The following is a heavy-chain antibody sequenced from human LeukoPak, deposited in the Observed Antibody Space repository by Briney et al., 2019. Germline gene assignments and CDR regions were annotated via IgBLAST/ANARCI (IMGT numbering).Heavy chain of an antibody. CDR1: GYMFTGYY. D-gene: IGHD3-3*01. CDR3: ARDTGSDFWSGYYSSSETNHFDY. V-gene: IGHV1-2*02. J-gene: IGHJ4*02. Sequence: GASVKVSCKASGYMFTGYYLHWVRQAPGQGLEWLGWINTHSGDTNYAQKFQGRVTMTRDTSFSTAYMELSSLGSDDTAIYYCARDTGSDFWSGYYSSSETNHFDYWGQGTLVTVSS. CDR2: INTHSGDT.